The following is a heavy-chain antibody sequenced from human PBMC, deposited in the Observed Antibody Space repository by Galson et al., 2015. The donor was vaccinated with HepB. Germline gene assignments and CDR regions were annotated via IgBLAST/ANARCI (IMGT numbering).Heavy chain of an antibody. J-gene: IGHJ3*02. V-gene: IGHV3-15*01. CDR1: GFIFSNAW. CDR2: IKSKTDGGTT. Sequence: SLRLSCAASGFIFSNAWMSWVRQAPGKGLEWVGHIKSKTDGGTTDYAAPVKGRFTISRDDSKNTLYLQMNSLKTEDTAVYYCTTTQTHYYVLDDAFDIWGQGTMVTVSS. D-gene: IGHD3-10*02. CDR3: TTTQTHYYVLDDAFDI.